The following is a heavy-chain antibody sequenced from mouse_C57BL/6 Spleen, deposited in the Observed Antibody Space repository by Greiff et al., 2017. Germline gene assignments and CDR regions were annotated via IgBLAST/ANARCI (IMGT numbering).Heavy chain of an antibody. Sequence: QVQLQQSGPGLVQPSQSLSITCTVSGFSLTSYGVHWVRQPPGKGLEWLGVIWSGGSTDYNAAFISRLSISKDNSKSQVFFKMNSLQADDTAVYDCAKSVVTTGDWYFDVWGTGTTVTVSS. CDR2: IWSGGST. CDR1: GFSLTSYG. J-gene: IGHJ1*03. V-gene: IGHV2-4*01. D-gene: IGHD2-2*01. CDR3: AKSVVTTGDWYFDV.